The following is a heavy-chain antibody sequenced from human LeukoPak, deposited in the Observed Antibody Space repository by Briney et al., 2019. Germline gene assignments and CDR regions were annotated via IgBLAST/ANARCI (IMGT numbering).Heavy chain of an antibody. CDR2: ISDSGGST. CDR1: GFTFSSYA. D-gene: IGHD3-3*01. CDR3: AKGGIGVVYQLRNPFDP. Sequence: GGSLRLSCAASGFTFSSYAMSWVRQAPGKGLEWVSIISDSGGSTYYADSVKGRFTISRDNSKNTLYLEMNSLRAEDTAVYYCAKGGIGVVYQLRNPFDPWGQGTLVTVSS. V-gene: IGHV3-23*01. J-gene: IGHJ5*02.